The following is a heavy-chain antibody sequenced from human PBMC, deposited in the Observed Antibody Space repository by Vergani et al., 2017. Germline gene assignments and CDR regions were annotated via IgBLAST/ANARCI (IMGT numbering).Heavy chain of an antibody. J-gene: IGHJ6*02. CDR2: IHASGTK. CDR1: GASITSGSFY. CDR3: AREGPYVYGLYL. Sequence: QVHLNEAGPGLVKPSQTLSLTCTVSGASITSGSFYWSWIRQPAGKGLEWIGRIHASGTKNYNPSLRSRVTLSVDTSKNPLSLKMIAMTAADTAVYFCAREGPYVYGLYLWCQGTTVIV. D-gene: IGHD4-17*01. V-gene: IGHV4-61*02.